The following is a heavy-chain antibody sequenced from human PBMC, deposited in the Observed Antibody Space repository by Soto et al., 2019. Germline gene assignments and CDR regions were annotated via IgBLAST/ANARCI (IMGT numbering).Heavy chain of an antibody. CDR1: GFIFSSYG. Sequence: QVQVVESGGGVVQPGRSLRLSCAASGFIFSSYGMHWVRQAPGKGLEWVAVIWYDGSNKDYADSVKGRFTISRDNSKNMLDRQMNSLRGGGTGLDYVSRDFHGYFDYWGQGTLVTVSS. V-gene: IGHV3-33*01. CDR3: SRDFHGYFDY. CDR2: IWYDGSNK. D-gene: IGHD4-17*01. J-gene: IGHJ4*02.